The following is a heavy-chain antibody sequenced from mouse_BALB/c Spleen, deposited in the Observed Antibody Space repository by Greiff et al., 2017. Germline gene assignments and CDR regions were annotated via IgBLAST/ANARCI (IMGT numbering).Heavy chain of an antibody. CDR2: ISSGGSYT. J-gene: IGHJ1*01. CDR3: TRDYYGYKGFDV. V-gene: IGHV5-6-4*01. CDR1: GFTFSSYT. Sequence: EVQLQESGGGLVKPGGSLKLSCAASGFTFSSYTMSWVRQTPEKRLEWVATISSGGSYTYYPDSVKGRFTISRDNAKNTLYLQMSSLKSEDTAMYYCTRDYYGYKGFDVWGAGTTVTVSS. D-gene: IGHD1-2*01.